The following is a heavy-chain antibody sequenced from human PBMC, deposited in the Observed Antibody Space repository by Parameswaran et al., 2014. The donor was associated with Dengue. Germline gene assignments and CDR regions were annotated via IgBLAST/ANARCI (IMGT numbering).Heavy chain of an antibody. J-gene: IGHJ4*02. Sequence: MPGKGLEWMGIIYPGDSNTRYSPSFQGQVTISADKSISTAYLQWSSLKASDTAMYYCARRALNIAVAGIDYWGQGTPVTVSS. D-gene: IGHD6-19*01. V-gene: IGHV5-51*01. CDR3: ARRALNIAVAGIDY. CDR2: IYPGDSNT.